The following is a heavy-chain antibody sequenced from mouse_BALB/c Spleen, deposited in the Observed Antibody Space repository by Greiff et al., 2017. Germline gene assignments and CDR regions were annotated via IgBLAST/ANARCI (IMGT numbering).Heavy chain of an antibody. CDR1: GFTFNTYA. CDR2: IRSKSNNYAT. V-gene: IGHV10-1*02. Sequence: DVKLQESGGGLVQPKGSLKLSCAASGFTFNTYAMNWVRQAPGKGLEWVARIRSKSNNYATYYADSVKDRFTISRDDSQSMLYLQMNNLKTEDTAMYYCVRQGDGYDVGYYAMDYWGQGTSVTVSS. J-gene: IGHJ4*01. CDR3: VRQGDGYDVGYYAMDY. D-gene: IGHD2-2*01.